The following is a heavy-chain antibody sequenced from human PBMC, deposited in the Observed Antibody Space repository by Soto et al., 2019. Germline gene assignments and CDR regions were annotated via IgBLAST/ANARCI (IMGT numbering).Heavy chain of an antibody. CDR3: ARDPEGVLRFLEWLSPFYGMDV. Sequence: PGGSLRLSCAASGFTFRSYWMSWVCQAPGSGLEWVANIKQDGSEKYYVDSVKGRFTISRDNAKNSLYLQMNSLRAEDTAVYYCARDPEGVLRFLEWLSPFYGMDVWGQGT. CDR1: GFTFRSYW. D-gene: IGHD3-3*01. V-gene: IGHV3-7*01. CDR2: IKQDGSEK. J-gene: IGHJ6*02.